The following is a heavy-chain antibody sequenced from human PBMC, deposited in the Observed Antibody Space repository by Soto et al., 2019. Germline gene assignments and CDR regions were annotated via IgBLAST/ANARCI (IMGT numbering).Heavy chain of an antibody. D-gene: IGHD6-19*01. CDR3: AREQWQINWFDP. CDR1: GGSISSGDYY. J-gene: IGHJ5*02. V-gene: IGHV4-30-4*01. Sequence: QVQLQELGPGLVKPSQTLSLTCTVSGGSISSGDYYRSWIRQPPGKGLEWIGYIYYSGSTYYNPSLKSRVTISVDTSKNQFSLKLSSVTAADTAVYYCAREQWQINWFDPWGQGTLVTVSS. CDR2: IYYSGST.